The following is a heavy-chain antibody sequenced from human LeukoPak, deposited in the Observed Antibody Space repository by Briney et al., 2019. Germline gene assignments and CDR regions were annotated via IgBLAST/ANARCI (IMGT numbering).Heavy chain of an antibody. J-gene: IGHJ4*02. CDR3: AKDRNYYGSGSSNY. Sequence: GGSLRLSCAASGFTFSSYAMSWVRQALGKGLEWVSTIGGSGGSTYYADSVKGRFTISRDNSKNTLYLQMNSLRAEDTAVYYRAKDRNYYGSGSSNYWGQGTLVTVSS. CDR1: GFTFSSYA. CDR2: IGGSGGST. V-gene: IGHV3-23*01. D-gene: IGHD3-10*01.